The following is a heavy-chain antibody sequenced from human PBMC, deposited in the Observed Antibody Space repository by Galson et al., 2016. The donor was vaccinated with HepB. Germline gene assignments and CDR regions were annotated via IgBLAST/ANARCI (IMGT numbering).Heavy chain of an antibody. CDR2: IYPGDSDT. CDR3: ARPHCSSIRFYFPYYYMDV. Sequence: QSGAEVKKPGESLKISCKGSGYSFTNYWIGWVRQMPGKGLEWMGFIYPGDSDTVYNPSFQGQVNISADKSISTAYLPWSRLKASDTAIYYCARPHCSSIRFYFPYYYMDVWGKGTTVTVSS. V-gene: IGHV5-51*01. D-gene: IGHD2-2*01. CDR1: GYSFTNYW. J-gene: IGHJ6*03.